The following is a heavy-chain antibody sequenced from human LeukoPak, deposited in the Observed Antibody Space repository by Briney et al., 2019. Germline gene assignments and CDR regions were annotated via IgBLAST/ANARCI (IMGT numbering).Heavy chain of an antibody. J-gene: IGHJ4*02. CDR1: GFTFSSYT. CDR3: ASSSYYYDSGSYSPLYYFDY. CDR2: ISSGSSDM. Sequence: KPGGSLRLSCAASGFTFSSYTMNWVRQAPGKGLEWVSFISSGSSDMYYADSVRGRFTISRDNSPYLQMSSLRAEDTAVYYCASSSYYYDSGSYSPLYYFDYWGQGTLVTVSS. D-gene: IGHD3-10*01. V-gene: IGHV3-21*01.